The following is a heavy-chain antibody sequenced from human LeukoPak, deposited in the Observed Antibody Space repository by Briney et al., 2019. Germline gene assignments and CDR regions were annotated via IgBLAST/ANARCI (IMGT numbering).Heavy chain of an antibody. V-gene: IGHV3-53*01. J-gene: IGHJ4*02. D-gene: IGHD6-13*01. Sequence: GGSLRLSCAASGFTVSSNYMSWVRQAPGKGLEWVSVIYSGGSTYYADSVKGRFTISRDNSKNTLYLQMNSLRAEDTAVYYCARDAPRPMRPGYSSSWSYYFDYWGQGTLVTVSS. CDR2: IYSGGST. CDR1: GFTVSSNY. CDR3: ARDAPRPMRPGYSSSWSYYFDY.